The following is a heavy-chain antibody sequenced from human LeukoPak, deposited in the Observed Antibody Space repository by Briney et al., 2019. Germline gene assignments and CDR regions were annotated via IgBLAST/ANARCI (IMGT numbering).Heavy chain of an antibody. CDR1: GGSMSSYY. CDR3: ARDHQLYGSPWDRFDP. Sequence: PSETLSLTCTVSGGSMSSYYWSWIRQPAGKGLEWIGRIYSTGSTNYNPSLKSRVTMSVDASKNQFSLRLSSVTAADTAVYYCARDHQLYGSPWDRFDPWGQGMLVTVSS. D-gene: IGHD3-10*01. V-gene: IGHV4-4*07. J-gene: IGHJ5*02. CDR2: IYSTGST.